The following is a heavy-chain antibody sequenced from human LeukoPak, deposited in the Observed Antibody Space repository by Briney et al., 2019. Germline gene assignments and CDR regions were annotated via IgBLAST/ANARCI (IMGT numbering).Heavy chain of an antibody. J-gene: IGHJ3*02. CDR1: GFTFSSYW. Sequence: GGSLRLSCAASGFTFSSYWMHWVRQAPGKGLEWVSGISWHSGSIAYAESVEGRFTISRDNAKYSLYLQMNSLRTEDMAVYYCARSLSPGQRNAFNIWGQGTMVTVAS. D-gene: IGHD6-25*01. CDR3: ARSLSPGQRNAFNI. CDR2: ISWHSGSI. V-gene: IGHV3-9*03.